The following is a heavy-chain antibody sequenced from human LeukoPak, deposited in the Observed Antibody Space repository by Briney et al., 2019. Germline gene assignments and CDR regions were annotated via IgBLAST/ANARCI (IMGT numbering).Heavy chain of an antibody. CDR1: GFTFSSYA. Sequence: GGSLRLSCAASGFTFSSYAMSWVRQAPGKGLEWVSAISGSGGSTYYADSVKGRFTISRDNSKNTLYLQMNSLRAEDTAVYYCAKGLYYYDSSGYYGEEDAFDIWGQGTMVTVSS. V-gene: IGHV3-23*01. CDR2: ISGSGGST. CDR3: AKGLYYYDSSGYYGEEDAFDI. J-gene: IGHJ3*02. D-gene: IGHD3-22*01.